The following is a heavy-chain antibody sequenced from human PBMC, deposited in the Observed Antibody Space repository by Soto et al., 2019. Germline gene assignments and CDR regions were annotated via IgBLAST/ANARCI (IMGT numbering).Heavy chain of an antibody. J-gene: IGHJ4*02. V-gene: IGHV4-59*01. CDR2: IYYSGST. CDR1: GGSISSYY. CDR3: ARVGPPDKTTPNPSELSYFDY. Sequence: SETLSLTCTVSGGSISSYYWSWIRQPPGKGLEWIGYIYYSGSTNYNPSLKSRVTISVDTSENQFSLKLSSVTAADTAVYYCARVGPPDKTTPNPSELSYFDYWGQGTLVTVSS. D-gene: IGHD1-1*01.